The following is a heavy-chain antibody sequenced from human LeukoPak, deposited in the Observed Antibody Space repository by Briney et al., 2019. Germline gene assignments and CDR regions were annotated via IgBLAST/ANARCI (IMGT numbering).Heavy chain of an antibody. J-gene: IGHJ4*02. D-gene: IGHD2-15*01. V-gene: IGHV3-30*18. Sequence: GSLRLSCAASGFTFSSYGMHGVRQAPGKGLEWVAVISYDGSNKYYADSVKGRFTISRDNSKNTLYLQMNSLRAEDTAVYYCAKEGARKAAYPNTFDYWGQGTLVTVSS. CDR3: AKEGARKAAYPNTFDY. CDR2: ISYDGSNK. CDR1: GFTFSSYG.